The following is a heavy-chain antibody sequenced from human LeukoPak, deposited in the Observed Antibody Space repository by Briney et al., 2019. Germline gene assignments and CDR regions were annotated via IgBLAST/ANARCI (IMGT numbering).Heavy chain of an antibody. J-gene: IGHJ4*02. CDR1: GGSVSSFS. Sequence: PSETLSLTWTVSGGSVSSFSWSWIRQPPGRGLEWIGYIYNSENTNYHPALRDRLTISADTSKNHFSLMLSSVTAADTAFYYCARRRTAGTAGYFDFWGRGILVTVSS. CDR2: IYNSENT. CDR3: ARRRTAGTAGYFDF. D-gene: IGHD1-1*01. V-gene: IGHV4-4*09.